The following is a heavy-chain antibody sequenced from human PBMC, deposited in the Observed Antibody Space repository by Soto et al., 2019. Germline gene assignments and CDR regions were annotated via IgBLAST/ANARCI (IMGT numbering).Heavy chain of an antibody. Sequence: LRLSCTASGFAFSSYGMHWVRQTPGKGLEWVAVLGFDGGGRYYADSVKGRFTISRDNSKNTLHLQMDSLRVEDSALYYCAREPVGPDYAMDVWGQGTTVTVSS. D-gene: IGHD1-26*01. CDR2: LGFDGGGR. J-gene: IGHJ6*02. CDR1: GFAFSSYG. CDR3: AREPVGPDYAMDV. V-gene: IGHV3-33*01.